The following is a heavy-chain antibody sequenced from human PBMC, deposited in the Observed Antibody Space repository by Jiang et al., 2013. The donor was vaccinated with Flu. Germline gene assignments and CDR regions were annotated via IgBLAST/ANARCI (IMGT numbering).Heavy chain of an antibody. J-gene: IGHJ3*02. V-gene: IGHV3-13*01. Sequence: QLVESGGGLVQPGGSLRLSCAASGFTFSSYDMHWVRQATGKGLEWVSAIGTAGDTYYPGSVKGRFTISRENAKNSLYLQMNSLRAGDTAVYYCARGTRGSRGAFDIWGQGTMVTVSS. CDR3: ARGTRGSRGAFDI. D-gene: IGHD6-13*01. CDR1: GFTFSSYD. CDR2: IGTAGDT.